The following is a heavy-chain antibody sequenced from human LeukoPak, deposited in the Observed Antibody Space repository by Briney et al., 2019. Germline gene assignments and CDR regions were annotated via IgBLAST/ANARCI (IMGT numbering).Heavy chain of an antibody. Sequence: GESLKISCKGSGYSFSNYWIGWVRQIPGKGLEWMGIIYPGDSDTRYSPSFQGQVTISADKSIRTAYLQWSSLKASDTAMYYCARRSGRGSGSYYLFDYWGQGTLVTVSS. D-gene: IGHD3-10*01. CDR1: GYSFSNYW. CDR3: ARRSGRGSGSYYLFDY. CDR2: IYPGDSDT. J-gene: IGHJ4*02. V-gene: IGHV5-51*01.